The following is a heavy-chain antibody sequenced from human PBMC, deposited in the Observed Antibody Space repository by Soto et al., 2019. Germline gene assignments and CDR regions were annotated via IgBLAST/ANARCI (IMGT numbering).Heavy chain of an antibody. CDR3: ARDGGYSSSWYSAFDI. Sequence: GGSLRLSCAASGFTFSSYGMHWVRQAPGKGLEWVAVIWYDGSNKYYADSVKGRFTISRDNSKNTLYLQMNSLRAEDTAVYYCARDGGYSSSWYSAFDIWGQGTMVTVSS. CDR2: IWYDGSNK. CDR1: GFTFSSYG. D-gene: IGHD6-13*01. J-gene: IGHJ3*02. V-gene: IGHV3-33*01.